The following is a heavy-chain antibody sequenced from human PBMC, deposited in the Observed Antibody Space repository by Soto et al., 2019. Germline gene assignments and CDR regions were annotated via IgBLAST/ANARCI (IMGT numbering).Heavy chain of an antibody. CDR2: MNTNSGNT. CDR1: GYTFTSYD. D-gene: IGHD6-13*01. J-gene: IGHJ4*02. Sequence: QVQLVQSGAEVKKPGASVKVSCKASGYTFTSYDINWVRQAIGQWLEWMGWMNTNSGNTGYAQKCQVRVTRTRNTAISTAYMELSRLRSEDTAVYYCARERAVAGFDYWGQGTLVTVSS. V-gene: IGHV1-8*01. CDR3: ARERAVAGFDY.